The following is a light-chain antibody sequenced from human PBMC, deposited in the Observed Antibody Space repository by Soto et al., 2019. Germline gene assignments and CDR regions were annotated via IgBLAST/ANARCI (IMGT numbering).Light chain of an antibody. CDR2: KAS. V-gene: IGKV1-5*03. CDR3: QQANSFPPT. CDR1: QSISSW. J-gene: IGKJ4*01. Sequence: DIQMTQSPSTLSASVGDRVTITCRASQSISSWLAWYQQKPGKAPKFLIYKASNLEVGVPSRFSGSGSGTEFTLTISSLQPEDFATYYCQQANSFPPTFGGGTKVDI.